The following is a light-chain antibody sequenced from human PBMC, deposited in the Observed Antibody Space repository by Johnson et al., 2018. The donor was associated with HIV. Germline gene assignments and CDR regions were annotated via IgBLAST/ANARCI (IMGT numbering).Light chain of an antibody. CDR2: DNN. CDR3: ETWDSSLSGYYV. Sequence: QSALTQPPSVSAAPGQKVTISCSGSNSNIGDNYVSWYQQVPGTAPKLLIYDNNKRPSGIPDRFSGSKYGTSATLGITGLQTGDEADYYCETWDSSLSGYYVFGTGTKLTVL. J-gene: IGLJ1*01. V-gene: IGLV1-51*01. CDR1: NSNIGDNY.